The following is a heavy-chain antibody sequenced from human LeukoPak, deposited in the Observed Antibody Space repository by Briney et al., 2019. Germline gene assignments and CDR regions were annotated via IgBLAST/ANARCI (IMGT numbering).Heavy chain of an antibody. CDR1: GGSISSGGYY. D-gene: IGHD3-22*01. CDR3: ARHYPRGHNNDRSGYIYPFDY. Sequence: PSQTLSLTCTVSGGSISSGGYYWSWIRQPPGKGLEWIGYIYHSGSTYYNPSVKSRLTISVDTAKNQFSLKLSSVTAADTAVYYCARHYPRGHNNDRSGYIYPFDYWGQGTLVTVSS. V-gene: IGHV4-30-2*03. CDR2: IYHSGST. J-gene: IGHJ4*02.